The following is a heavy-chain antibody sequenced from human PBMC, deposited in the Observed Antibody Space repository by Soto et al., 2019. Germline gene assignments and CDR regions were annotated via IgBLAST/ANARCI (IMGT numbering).Heavy chain of an antibody. J-gene: IGHJ6*02. CDR2: ISSSSSYI. Sequence: EVQLVESGGGLVKPGGSLRLSCAASGFTFSSYSMNWVRQAPGKGLEWVSSISSSSSYIYYADSVKGRFTISRDNAKNSLYLQMNSLRAEDTAVYYCARTVFGLPSYHYGMDVWGPGTTVTVSS. V-gene: IGHV3-21*01. D-gene: IGHD3-10*01. CDR1: GFTFSSYS. CDR3: ARTVFGLPSYHYGMDV.